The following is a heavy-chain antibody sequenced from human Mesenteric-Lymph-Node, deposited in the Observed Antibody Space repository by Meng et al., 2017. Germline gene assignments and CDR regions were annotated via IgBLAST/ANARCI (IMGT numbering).Heavy chain of an antibody. Sequence: GGSLRLSCAASGFTFSSYWMSWVRQAPGKGLEWVANIKQDGSEKYYVDSVKGRFTISRDNAKNSLYLQMNSLRAEDTAVYYCARDFPTYYYDSSTDVGAFDIWGQGTMVTVSS. V-gene: IGHV3-7*01. D-gene: IGHD3-22*01. CDR3: ARDFPTYYYDSSTDVGAFDI. CDR2: IKQDGSEK. J-gene: IGHJ3*02. CDR1: GFTFSSYW.